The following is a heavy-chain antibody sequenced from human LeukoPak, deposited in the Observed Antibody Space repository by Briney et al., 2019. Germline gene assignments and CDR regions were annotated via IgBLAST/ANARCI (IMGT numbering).Heavy chain of an antibody. CDR2: ISGDETYT. CDR1: GFTFSTDF. CDR3: VREDNAFNI. V-gene: IGHV3-74*01. Sequence: GGSLRLSCVAPGFTFSTDFMPWIRQAPGEGLMWVSQISGDETYTNYADSVKGRFTISRDNAKNTLYLQMNSLRAEDTAIYYCVREDNAFNIWGQGTLVTVS. J-gene: IGHJ3*02.